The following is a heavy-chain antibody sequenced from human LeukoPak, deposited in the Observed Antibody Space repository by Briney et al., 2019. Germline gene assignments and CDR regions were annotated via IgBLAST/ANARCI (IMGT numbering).Heavy chain of an antibody. V-gene: IGHV3-21*01. J-gene: IGHJ4*02. CDR1: GYTFSDFS. CDR2: ISVRSNYR. Sequence: GGSLTLSCAASGYTFSDFSVNWVRQAPGKGLEWVSSISVRSNYRYYADSVRGRFTISRDDARDSLFLQMSSLRAEDTAVYFCVRLRRNNDRSGYYYYYDYWGQGTLVTVSS. CDR3: VRLRRNNDRSGYYYYYDY. D-gene: IGHD3-22*01.